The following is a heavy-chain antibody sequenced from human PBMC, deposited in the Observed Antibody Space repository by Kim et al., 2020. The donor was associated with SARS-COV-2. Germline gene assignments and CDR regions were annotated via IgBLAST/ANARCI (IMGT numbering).Heavy chain of an antibody. CDR3: ASLYRPGIQLWSSIYYGMDV. J-gene: IGHJ6*02. V-gene: IGHV1-69*13. Sequence: SVKVSCKASGGTFSSYAISWVRQAPGQGLEWMGGIIPIFGTANYAQKFQGRVTITADESTSTAYMELSSLRSEDTAVYYCASLYRPGIQLWSSIYYGMDVWGQGTTVTVSS. CDR2: IIPIFGTA. D-gene: IGHD5-18*01. CDR1: GGTFSSYA.